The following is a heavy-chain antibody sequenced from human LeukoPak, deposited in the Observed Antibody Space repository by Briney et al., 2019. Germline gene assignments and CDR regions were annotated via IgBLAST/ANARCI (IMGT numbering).Heavy chain of an antibody. V-gene: IGHV4-59*01. CDR1: GGSISSYY. D-gene: IGHD1-14*01. J-gene: IGHJ5*02. CDR3: ARVTGSENWFDP. CDR2: IYYSGST. Sequence: SETLSLTCTVSGGSISSYYWSWIRQPPGKGLEWIGYIYYSGSTNYKPSLKSRVTISVETSKNQFSLKLRSVTAADTAVYYCARVTGSENWFDPWGQGTLVTVSS.